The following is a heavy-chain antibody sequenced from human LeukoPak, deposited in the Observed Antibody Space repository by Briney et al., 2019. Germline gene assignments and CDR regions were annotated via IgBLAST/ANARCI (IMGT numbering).Heavy chain of an antibody. CDR2: IYYSGST. Sequence: SETLSLTCTVSGGSISSSSYYWGWIRQPPGKGLEWIGSIYYSGSTYYNPSLKSRVTISVDTSKNQFSLKLSSVTAADTAVYYCARDLNGYSYGYALYYFDYWGQGTLVTVSS. V-gene: IGHV4-39*07. CDR1: GGSISSSSYY. J-gene: IGHJ4*02. D-gene: IGHD5-18*01. CDR3: ARDLNGYSYGYALYYFDY.